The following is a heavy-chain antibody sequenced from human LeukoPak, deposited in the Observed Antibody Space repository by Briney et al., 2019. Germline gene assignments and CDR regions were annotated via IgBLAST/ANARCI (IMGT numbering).Heavy chain of an antibody. CDR2: IYHSGST. Sequence: PSETLSLTCAVSGYSISSGYYWGWIRQPPGKGLEWIGSIYHSGSTYYNPSLKSRVTISVDTSKNQSSLKLSSVTAADTAVYYCASPRRNEDYWGQGTLVTVSS. J-gene: IGHJ4*02. V-gene: IGHV4-38-2*01. CDR1: GYSISSGYY. CDR3: ASPRRNEDY.